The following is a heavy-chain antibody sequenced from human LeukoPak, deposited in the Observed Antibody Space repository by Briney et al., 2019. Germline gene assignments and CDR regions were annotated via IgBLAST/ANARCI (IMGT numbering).Heavy chain of an antibody. CDR1: GYTFTSYY. CDR2: INPSGGST. V-gene: IGHV1-46*01. CDR3: STTGTSGAFDI. D-gene: IGHD1-1*01. Sequence: GASVKVSCKASGYTFTSYYMHWVRQAPGQGLEWMGIINPSGGSTSYAQKFQGRVTMTRDTSTSTVYMELSSLRSEDTAVDYCSTTGTSGAFDIWGQGTMVTVSS. J-gene: IGHJ3*02.